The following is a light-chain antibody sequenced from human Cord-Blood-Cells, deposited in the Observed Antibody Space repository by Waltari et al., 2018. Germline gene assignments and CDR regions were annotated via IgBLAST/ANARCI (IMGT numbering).Light chain of an antibody. V-gene: IGKV1-39*01. CDR3: QQSYSTPMYT. J-gene: IGKJ2*01. CDR1: KSNSSY. CDR2: AAS. Sequence: DIQMTQSPSSLSASVGDRVTITCRASKSNSSYLNWYQQKPGKAPKLLIYAASSLQSGVPSSFSRSGSGTDFTLTISSLQPEDFATYYCQQSYSTPMYTFGQGTKLEIK.